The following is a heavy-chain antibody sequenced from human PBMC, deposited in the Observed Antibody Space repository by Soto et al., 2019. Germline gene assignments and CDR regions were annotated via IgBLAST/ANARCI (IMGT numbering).Heavy chain of an antibody. V-gene: IGHV4-59*01. CDR1: GGSISSYY. J-gene: IGHJ5*02. D-gene: IGHD2-15*01. CDR2: IYYSGST. CDR3: AREVEMAKIGGGCWFEP. Sequence: PXETLSLSFTVSGGSISSYYWSWIRQPPGKGLEWIGYIYYSGSTNYNPSLKSRVTISVDTSKNQFSLKLSSVTAADTAVYYCAREVEMAKIGGGCWFEPWGQGTLVTAPQ.